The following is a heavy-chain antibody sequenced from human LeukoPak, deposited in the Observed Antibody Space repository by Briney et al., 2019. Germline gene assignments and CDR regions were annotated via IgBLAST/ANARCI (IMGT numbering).Heavy chain of an antibody. J-gene: IGHJ4*02. Sequence: ASVKVSCKGSGYTFTSYDINWVRQATGQGLEWMGWMNPNSGNTGYAQKFQGRVTMTRNTSISTAYMELSSLRSEDTAVYYCARAHSGYDSPLDYWGQGTLVTVSS. CDR3: ARAHSGYDSPLDY. CDR2: MNPNSGNT. D-gene: IGHD5-12*01. CDR1: GYTFTSYD. V-gene: IGHV1-8*01.